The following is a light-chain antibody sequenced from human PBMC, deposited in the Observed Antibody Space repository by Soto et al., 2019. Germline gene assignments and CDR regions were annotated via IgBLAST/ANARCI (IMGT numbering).Light chain of an antibody. CDR3: QRYDRYRT. J-gene: IGKJ1*01. CDR2: DAS. CDR1: QSILSW. Sequence: DIHMTPSPSTLSASVGDRVTITCRASQSILSWLAWYQHTAGKAPKLMIYDASSLESGVPSRFSGSRSGTEFTLTSSRVQPDDIATYYCQRYDRYRTFGQGTKVDIK. V-gene: IGKV1-5*01.